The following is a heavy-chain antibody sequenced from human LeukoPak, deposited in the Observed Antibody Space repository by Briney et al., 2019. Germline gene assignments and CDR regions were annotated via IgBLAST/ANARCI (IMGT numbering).Heavy chain of an antibody. J-gene: IGHJ3*01. D-gene: IGHD3/OR15-3a*01. CDR3: ARRRHNFDFYDV. CDR1: GDSIISNIYW. CDR2: TFYTGRT. V-gene: IGHV4-39*01. Sequence: SETLSLTCTVSGDSIISNIYWWDWVRLPPGKGLEWIGATFYTGRTFYSPSLKSRVTISVDTSRNQFSLDLRSATAADTAVYYCARRRHNFDFYDVWGQGTRVTVSS.